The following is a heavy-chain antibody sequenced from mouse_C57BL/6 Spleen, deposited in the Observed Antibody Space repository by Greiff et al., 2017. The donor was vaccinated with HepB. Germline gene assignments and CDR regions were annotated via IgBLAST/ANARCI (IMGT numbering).Heavy chain of an antibody. Sequence: VQLKESGPELVKPGASVKISCKASGYSFTGYYMNWVKQSPEKSLEWIGEINPSTGGTTYNQKFKAKATLTVDKSSSTAYMQLKSLTSEDSAFYYCARRGAQAPDYWGQGTTLTVSS. CDR2: INPSTGGT. V-gene: IGHV1-42*01. CDR1: GYSFTGYY. J-gene: IGHJ2*01. D-gene: IGHD3-2*02. CDR3: ARRGAQAPDY.